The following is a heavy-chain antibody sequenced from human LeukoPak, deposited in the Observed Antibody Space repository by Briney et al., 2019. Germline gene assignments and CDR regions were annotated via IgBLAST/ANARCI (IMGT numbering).Heavy chain of an antibody. J-gene: IGHJ3*02. CDR1: GGSISSSNYY. CDR2: IYYSGTT. Sequence: SETLSLTCIVSGGSISSSNYYWGWIRQPPGKGLEWIGSIYYSGTTYFNPSLKSRVTISVDTSKNQFSLKLSSVTAADTAVYYCARDGDGYNSYKDAFDIWGQGTMVTVSS. V-gene: IGHV4-39*07. D-gene: IGHD5-24*01. CDR3: ARDGDGYNSYKDAFDI.